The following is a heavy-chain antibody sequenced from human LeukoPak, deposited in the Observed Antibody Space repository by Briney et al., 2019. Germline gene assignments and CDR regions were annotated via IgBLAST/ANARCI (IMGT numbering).Heavy chain of an antibody. D-gene: IGHD2-15*01. V-gene: IGHV1-2*02. Sequence: ASVKVSCKASGYTFTGYYMHWVRQAPGQGLEWMGWINPNSGGTNYAQKFQGRVTMTRDTSISTAYMELSRLRSDDTAVYYCARVGTGVAADYFDYWGQGTLVTVSS. J-gene: IGHJ4*02. CDR1: GYTFTGYY. CDR3: ARVGTGVAADYFDY. CDR2: INPNSGGT.